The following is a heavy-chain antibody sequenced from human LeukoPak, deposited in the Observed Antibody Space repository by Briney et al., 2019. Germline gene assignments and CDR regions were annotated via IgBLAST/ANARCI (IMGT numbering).Heavy chain of an antibody. CDR2: IIPIFGTA. CDR3: ARDGATYYYDSSGYIDY. V-gene: IGHV1-69*05. Sequence: SVKVSCKASGGTFSSYAISWVRQAPGQGPEWMGRIIPIFGTANYAQKFQGRVTITTDESTSTAYMELSSLRSEDTAVYYCARDGATYYYDSSGYIDYWGQGTLVTVSS. D-gene: IGHD3-22*01. J-gene: IGHJ4*02. CDR1: GGTFSSYA.